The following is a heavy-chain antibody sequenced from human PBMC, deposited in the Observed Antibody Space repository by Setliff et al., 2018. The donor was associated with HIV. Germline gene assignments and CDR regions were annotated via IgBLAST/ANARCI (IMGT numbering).Heavy chain of an antibody. J-gene: IGHJ4*02. CDR3: ARETMYDSRGYLSHYFDY. CDR2: ISYDGSNK. CDR1: GFTFSNYA. V-gene: IGHV3-30-3*01. Sequence: GGSLRLSCAASGFTFSNYAMHWVRQAPGKGLEWVAVISYDGSNKYYADSVKGRFTISRDNSKNTLYLQMNSLRVEDTAVYYCARETMYDSRGYLSHYFDYGGQGTPVTVSS. D-gene: IGHD3-22*01.